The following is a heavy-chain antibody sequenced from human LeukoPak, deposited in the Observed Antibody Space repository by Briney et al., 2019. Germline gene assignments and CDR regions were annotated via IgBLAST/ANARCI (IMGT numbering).Heavy chain of an antibody. CDR2: TRNDGSNK. J-gene: IGHJ4*02. CDR3: AKDPDGLRGFLTGYDY. D-gene: IGHD3-9*01. Sequence: GGSLRLSCAASGFTFRSYGMHWVRQGPGKGLECVAFTRNDGSNKYYADSVKGRFTISRDNSKNTLYLQMNSLRAEDTAVYYCAKDPDGLRGFLTGYDYWGQGTLVTVSS. CDR1: GFTFRSYG. V-gene: IGHV3-30*02.